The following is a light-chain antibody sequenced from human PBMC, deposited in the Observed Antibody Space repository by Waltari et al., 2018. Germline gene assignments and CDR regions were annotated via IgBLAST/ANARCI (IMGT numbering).Light chain of an antibody. J-gene: IGKJ1*01. V-gene: IGKV3-15*01. Sequence: DIVMTQSPATLSVSPGERATLPCRSSPRVGPNLAWYQQRPGQAPRLPLYGAPSRATGIPARFSGSGSGTDFTLTINSLQPEDFALYYCQQYHNWPPWAFGQGTKVEIK. CDR2: GAP. CDR3: QQYHNWPPWA. CDR1: PRVGPN.